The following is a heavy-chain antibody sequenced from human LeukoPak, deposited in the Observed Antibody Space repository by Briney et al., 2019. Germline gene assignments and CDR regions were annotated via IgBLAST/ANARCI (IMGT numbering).Heavy chain of an antibody. V-gene: IGHV3-23*01. CDR3: ARQSGLGFDF. CDR2: IGGSRTTT. CDR1: GFTLSSYD. D-gene: IGHD6-19*01. Sequence: GGSLRLSCATSGFTLSSYDMSWVRQAPGKGLEWASAIGGSRTTTYFADSVKGRFTISRDSSKNTLYLQMNSLRAEDTAVYYCARQSGLGFDFWGQGTLVTVSS. J-gene: IGHJ4*02.